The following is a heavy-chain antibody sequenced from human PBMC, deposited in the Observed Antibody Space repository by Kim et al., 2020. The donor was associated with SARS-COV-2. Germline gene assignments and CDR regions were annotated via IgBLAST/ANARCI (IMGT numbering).Heavy chain of an antibody. CDR1: GYTFTSYD. CDR3: ARGGIRWGKQQLVPSVLDFAP. J-gene: IGHJ5*02. D-gene: IGHD6-13*01. CDR2: MNPNSGNT. V-gene: IGHV1-8*01. Sequence: ASVKVSCKASGYTFTSYDINWVRQATGQGLEWMGWMNPNSGNTGYAQKFQGRVTMTRNTSISTAYMELSSLRSEDTAVYYCARGGIRWGKQQLVPSVLDFAPWGQGTLVTVSS.